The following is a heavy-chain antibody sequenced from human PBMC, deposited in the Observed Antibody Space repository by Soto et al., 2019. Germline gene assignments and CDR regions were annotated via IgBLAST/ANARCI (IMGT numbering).Heavy chain of an antibody. CDR1: GGSFSGYF. Sequence: SETLSLTCAVYGGSFSGYFWSWIRQPPGKGLEWIGEINHSGSTNYIPSLKSRVTISADTSKNQFSLKLSSVTAADTAVYYCARGRLHLGELSFNYIDFWGQGTLVTVSS. D-gene: IGHD3-16*02. CDR3: ARGRLHLGELSFNYIDF. J-gene: IGHJ4*02. CDR2: INHSGST. V-gene: IGHV4-34*01.